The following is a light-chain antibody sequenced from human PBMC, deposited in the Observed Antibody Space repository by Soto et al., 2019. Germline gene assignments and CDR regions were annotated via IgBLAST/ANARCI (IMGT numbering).Light chain of an antibody. V-gene: IGKV3-15*01. Sequence: EIVMTQSPATLSVSPGERATLSCRASQSVNSNLVWYQQKPGQAPRLLIYGASTRATGIPGRFSGSRYGTEFTLTISRLQSEDFAVYYCQQYNNWLWTFGQGTKVEIK. CDR2: GAS. J-gene: IGKJ1*01. CDR3: QQYNNWLWT. CDR1: QSVNSN.